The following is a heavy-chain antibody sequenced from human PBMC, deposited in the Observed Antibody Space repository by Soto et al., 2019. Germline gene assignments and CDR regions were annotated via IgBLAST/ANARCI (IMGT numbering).Heavy chain of an antibody. CDR3: ARGDREDILVVVGARPGEYGIDI. D-gene: IGHD2-15*01. Sequence: QVQLVESVGGVVQPGGSLRLSCAASGFTFRNYAMHWVRQAPGKGLECLAVIAYDGSNAFYRDSVKGRFTISRDNSKNTLYLHMNSMRSEDTGVYYCARGDREDILVVVGARPGEYGIDIWGQGTPVTVSS. CDR1: GFTFRNYA. V-gene: IGHV3-30-3*01. CDR2: IAYDGSNA. J-gene: IGHJ6*02.